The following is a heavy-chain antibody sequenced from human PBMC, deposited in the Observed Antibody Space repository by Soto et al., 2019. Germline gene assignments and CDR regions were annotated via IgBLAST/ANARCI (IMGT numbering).Heavy chain of an antibody. V-gene: IGHV3-7*01. CDR1: GFTFSSFW. D-gene: IGHD3-10*01. CDR3: AAGFPPDY. CDR2: IKGDGSEK. Sequence: EVQLVESGGGLVQPGGSLKLSCAASGFTFSSFWMNWVRQAPGKGLEWVANIKGDGSEKYYVDSVKGRFTISRDNAKNSRYRELNSLSSEDPAAYYCAAGFPPDYWGQGTLVTGSS. J-gene: IGHJ4*02.